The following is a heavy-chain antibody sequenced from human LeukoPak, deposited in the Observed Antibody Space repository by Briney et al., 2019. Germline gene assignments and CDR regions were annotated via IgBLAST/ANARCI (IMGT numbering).Heavy chain of an antibody. D-gene: IGHD5-24*01. CDR3: ARGRRSWLQLPGYNYYYYYMDV. CDR2: IKGDGRDK. J-gene: IGHJ6*03. V-gene: IGHV3-7*01. CDR1: GFTFSNFW. Sequence: PGGSLRLSCAVSGFTFSNFWMGWVRQAPGKGLEWVAHIKGDGRDKYYVASVKGRFTISRDNVKNSLYLQMNSLRAEDTAVYYCARGRRSWLQLPGYNYYYYYMDVWGKGTTVTVSS.